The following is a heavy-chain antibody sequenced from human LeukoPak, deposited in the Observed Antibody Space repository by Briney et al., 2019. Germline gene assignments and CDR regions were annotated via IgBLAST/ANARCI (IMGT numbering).Heavy chain of an antibody. CDR2: IYISGST. CDR3: VRGGSKAAATFDY. CDR1: GGSISSYY. J-gene: IGHJ4*02. D-gene: IGHD2-15*01. Sequence: SETLSLTCTVSGGSISSYYWSWIRQPAGKGLEWIGQIYISGSTNYNPSFKSRVTMSGDTSKNQFSLKLSSVTAADTAVYYCVRGGSKAAATFDYWGQGTLVTVSS. V-gene: IGHV4-4*07.